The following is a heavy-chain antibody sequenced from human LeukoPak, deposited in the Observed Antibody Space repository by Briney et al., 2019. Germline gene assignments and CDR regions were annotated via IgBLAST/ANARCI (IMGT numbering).Heavy chain of an antibody. CDR3: ARDSRITMVRGVIIDFWFDP. CDR2: ISVYNGNT. V-gene: IGHV1-18*01. CDR1: GYTFTNYG. D-gene: IGHD3-10*01. J-gene: IGHJ5*02. Sequence: ASVKVSCKASGYTFTNYGISWVRQAPGQGLEWMGWISVYNGNTNYAQKFQGRVTMTTDTSTSTAYMELRSLRSDDTAVYYCARDSRITMVRGVIIDFWFDPWGQGTLVTVSS.